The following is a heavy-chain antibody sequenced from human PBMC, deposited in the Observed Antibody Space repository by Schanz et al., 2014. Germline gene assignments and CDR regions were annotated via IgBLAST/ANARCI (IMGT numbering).Heavy chain of an antibody. CDR1: GFSVSSNY. CDR2: IRSDNNYI. CDR3: VREDMVRGIRAFDI. J-gene: IGHJ3*02. Sequence: EVQLVESGGGLIQPGGSLRLSCAASGFSVSSNYMSWVRQAPGKGLEWVSYIRSDNNYIYYADSVKGRFTISRDNAKNSLFLQMNSLTAEDTAVYYCVREDMVRGIRAFDIWGQGTMVTVSS. V-gene: IGHV3-21*01. D-gene: IGHD3-10*01.